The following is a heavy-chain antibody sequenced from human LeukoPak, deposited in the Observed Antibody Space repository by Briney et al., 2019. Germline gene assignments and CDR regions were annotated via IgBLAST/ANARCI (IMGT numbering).Heavy chain of an antibody. J-gene: IGHJ3*02. CDR3: ATQWELRAFDI. V-gene: IGHV4-34*01. CDR1: GGSFSGYY. CDR2: INHSGST. Sequence: SETLSLTCAVYGGSFSGYYWSWIRQPPGKGLEWIGEINHSGSTNYNPSLKSRVTISVDTSKNQFSLKLSSVTAADTAVYYCATQWELRAFDIWGQGTMVTVSS. D-gene: IGHD1-26*01.